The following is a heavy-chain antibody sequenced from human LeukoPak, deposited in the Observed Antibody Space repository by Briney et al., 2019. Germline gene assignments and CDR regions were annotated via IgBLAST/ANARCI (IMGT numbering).Heavy chain of an antibody. Sequence: SETLSLTCAVYGGSFSGYYWSWIRQPPGKGLEWIGEINHSGSTNYNPSLKSRVTISVDTSKNQFSLKLSSVTAADTAVYYCARVPAISGGVIVIDYFDYWGQGTLVTVSS. CDR3: ARVPAISGGVIVIDYFDY. J-gene: IGHJ4*02. CDR2: INHSGST. CDR1: GGSFSGYY. V-gene: IGHV4-34*01. D-gene: IGHD3-16*02.